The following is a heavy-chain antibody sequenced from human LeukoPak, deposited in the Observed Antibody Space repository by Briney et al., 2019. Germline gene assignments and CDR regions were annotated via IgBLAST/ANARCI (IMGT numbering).Heavy chain of an antibody. D-gene: IGHD5-12*01. V-gene: IGHV4-59*12. CDR2: IYYSGST. CDR1: GGSISSYY. J-gene: IGHJ4*02. CDR3: ARDGGYGRGYFDY. Sequence: PSETLSLTCTVSGGSISSYYWSWIRQPPGKGLEWIGYIYYSGSTNYNPSLKSRVTISVDTSKNQFSLKLSSVTAADTAVYYCARDGGYGRGYFDYWGQGTLVTVSS.